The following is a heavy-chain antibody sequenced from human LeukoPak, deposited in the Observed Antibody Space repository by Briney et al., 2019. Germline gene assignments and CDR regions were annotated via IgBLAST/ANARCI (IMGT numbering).Heavy chain of an antibody. Sequence: GGSLRLSCAATRFTFSSYSMSWVRQAPGKGLEWVSYIINSSSATYYADSVKGRFTISRDNAKNSLYLQMNSLRDEDTAVYYCARDNGGWYLHPFDYWGQGTLVTVSS. D-gene: IGHD6-19*01. CDR1: RFTFSSYS. CDR3: ARDNGGWYLHPFDY. J-gene: IGHJ4*02. CDR2: IINSSSAT. V-gene: IGHV3-48*02.